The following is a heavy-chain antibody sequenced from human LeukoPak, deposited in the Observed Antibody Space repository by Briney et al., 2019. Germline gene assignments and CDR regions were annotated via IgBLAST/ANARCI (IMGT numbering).Heavy chain of an antibody. V-gene: IGHV4-34*01. D-gene: IGHD6-6*01. J-gene: IGHJ4*02. CDR2: INHSGST. CDR1: GGSFSDYY. CDR3: ARLDSWSSIDY. Sequence: SETLSLTCAVYGGSFSDYYWTYIRQPPGKGLEWIGEINHSGSTNYNPSLKSRVTMSVDTSKNQFSLNLRSATAADTAVYFCARLDSWSSIDYWGQGALVTVSS.